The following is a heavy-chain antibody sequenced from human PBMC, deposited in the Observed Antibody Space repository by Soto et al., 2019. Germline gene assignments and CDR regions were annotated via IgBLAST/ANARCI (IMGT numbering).Heavy chain of an antibody. CDR3: ARIYCSSSSCYIDF. CDR2: ISGSGGST. CDR1: GFTFSSYA. Sequence: EVQLLESGGGLVQPGGSLRLSCAASGFTFSSYAMSWVRQAPGKGLEWVSAISGSGGSTYYADSVKGRFTISRDNSKNTLYLQMNSLRAEDTAIYYCARIYCSSSSCYIDFWGQGILVTVSS. D-gene: IGHD2-2*02. J-gene: IGHJ4*02. V-gene: IGHV3-23*01.